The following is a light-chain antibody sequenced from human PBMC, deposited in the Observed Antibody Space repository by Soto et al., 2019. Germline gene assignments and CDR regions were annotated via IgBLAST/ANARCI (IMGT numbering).Light chain of an antibody. CDR2: DAS. J-gene: IGKJ1*01. CDR1: QSISNW. Sequence: DIQMTQSPSTLSASVGDRFIITFLASQSISNWLAWYQQKPGKAPNLLIYDASTLQSGVPSRFSGSGSGTEFTLTISRLQPDDFATYYCQQYNVYSPTFGQGTKVDIK. CDR3: QQYNVYSPT. V-gene: IGKV1-5*01.